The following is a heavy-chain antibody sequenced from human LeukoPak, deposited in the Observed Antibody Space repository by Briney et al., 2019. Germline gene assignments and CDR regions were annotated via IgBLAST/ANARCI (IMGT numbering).Heavy chain of an antibody. V-gene: IGHV1-18*01. CDR1: GYTFTSYG. CDR2: ISAYNGNT. CDR3: ARDQTYYHSSGYYPYYFDY. D-gene: IGHD3-22*01. J-gene: IGHJ4*02. Sequence: ASVKVSCKASGYTFTSYGISWVRQAPGQGLEWMGWISAYNGNTNYAQKLQGRVTMTTDTSTSTAYMELRSLRSDDTAVYYCARDQTYYHSSGYYPYYFDYWGQGTLVTVSS.